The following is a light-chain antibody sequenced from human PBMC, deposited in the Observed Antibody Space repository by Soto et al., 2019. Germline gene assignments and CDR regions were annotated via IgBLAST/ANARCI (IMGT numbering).Light chain of an antibody. Sequence: DIQMTQSPSTLSASVGDRVTITCRASQTISRWLAWYQQKPGTAPKLLIYGASSLQSGVPSRFSGSGSETEFSLTISSLQPDDFAIYYCQQYKDSSTVGQGTKLDIK. CDR3: QQYKDSST. V-gene: IGKV1-5*01. J-gene: IGKJ2*01. CDR2: GAS. CDR1: QTISRW.